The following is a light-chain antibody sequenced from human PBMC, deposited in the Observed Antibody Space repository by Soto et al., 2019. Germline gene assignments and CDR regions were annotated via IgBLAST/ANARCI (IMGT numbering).Light chain of an antibody. CDR3: WSYADINTLV. CDR2: EVS. Sequence: QSVLTQPASVSGSPGQSINISCTGTSSNVGTYNVVSWYQQHPGKAPKLIIYEVSKRPSGVSYRFSGSKSGNTASLTISGLQAEDEADYHCWSYADINTLVFGGGTKLTVL. J-gene: IGLJ2*01. V-gene: IGLV2-23*02. CDR1: SSNVGTYNV.